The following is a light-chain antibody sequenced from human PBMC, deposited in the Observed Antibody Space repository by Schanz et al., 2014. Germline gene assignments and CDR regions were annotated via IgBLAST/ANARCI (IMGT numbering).Light chain of an antibody. J-gene: IGLJ2*01. Sequence: QSALTQPPSASGAPGQSVTISCTGTSSDVGGHDYVSWYQHHPGKAPKVMIYQVTKRPSGVPDRFSGSKSGNTASLTVSGLQAEDEADYYCSSYTSSSTPVVFGGGTKLTVL. CDR2: QVT. CDR1: SSDVGGHDY. CDR3: SSYTSSSTPVV. V-gene: IGLV2-8*01.